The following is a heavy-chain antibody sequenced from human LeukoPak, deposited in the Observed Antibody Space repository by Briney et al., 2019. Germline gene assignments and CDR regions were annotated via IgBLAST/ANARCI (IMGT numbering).Heavy chain of an antibody. CDR2: ISGSGGST. J-gene: IGHJ3*02. Sequence: GGSLRLSCAASGFTFSSYAMSWVRQAPGKGLEWVSAISGSGGSTYYADSVKGRFTISRDNSKNTLYLQMNSLRAEDTAVYYCARAQSYYDFWSGYLGIDAFDIWGQGTMVTVSS. CDR3: ARAQSYYDFWSGYLGIDAFDI. D-gene: IGHD3-3*01. V-gene: IGHV3-23*01. CDR1: GFTFSSYA.